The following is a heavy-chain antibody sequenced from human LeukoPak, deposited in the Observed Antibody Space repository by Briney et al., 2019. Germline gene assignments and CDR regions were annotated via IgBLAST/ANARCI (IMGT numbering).Heavy chain of an antibody. Sequence: GGSLRLSCATSGFTFSNHAMHWVRQATGKGLEWVSAIGTAGDTFYPGSVKGRFTISRENAKNSLSLQMNSLRAEDTAVYYCVRQQTSHGNFDFWGQGTLVTVSS. V-gene: IGHV3-13*01. D-gene: IGHD1-26*01. CDR2: IGTAGDT. CDR3: VRQQTSHGNFDF. CDR1: GFTFSNHA. J-gene: IGHJ4*02.